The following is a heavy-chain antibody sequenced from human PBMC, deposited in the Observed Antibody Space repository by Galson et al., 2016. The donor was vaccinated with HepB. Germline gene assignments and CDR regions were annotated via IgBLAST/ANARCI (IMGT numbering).Heavy chain of an antibody. J-gene: IGHJ4*02. CDR1: GASINSGDHF. CDR3: ASVISGWYLDY. D-gene: IGHD6-19*01. V-gene: IGHV4-61*09. Sequence: TLSLTCTVAGASINSGDHFWTWIRQPAGKGLEWIGHIYAGGKNEYNPSLRSRVSISIDTSENQFSLKLTSVTAADTAVYYCASVISGWYLDYWGQGTLVTVSS. CDR2: IYAGGKN.